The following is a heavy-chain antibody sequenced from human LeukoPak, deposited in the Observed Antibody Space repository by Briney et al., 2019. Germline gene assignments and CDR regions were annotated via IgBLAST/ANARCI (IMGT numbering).Heavy chain of an antibody. D-gene: IGHD2-15*01. CDR3: ARGQGYCSGGSCYYYYYMDV. J-gene: IGHJ6*03. Sequence: ASVKVSCKASGYTFTSYDINWVRQATGQGLEWMGWMNPNSGNTGYAQKFQGRVTMTRNTSISTVYMELSSLRSEDTAVYYCARGQGYCSGGSCYYYYYMDVWGKGTTVTVSS. CDR1: GYTFTSYD. CDR2: MNPNSGNT. V-gene: IGHV1-8*01.